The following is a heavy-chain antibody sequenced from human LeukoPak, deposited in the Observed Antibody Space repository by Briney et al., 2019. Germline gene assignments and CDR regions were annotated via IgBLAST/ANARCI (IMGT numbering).Heavy chain of an antibody. CDR3: ARLRGCSSTSCYAADY. D-gene: IGHD2-2*01. CDR2: IYPGDSDT. CDR1: GYSFTSYW. Sequence: GESLKISCKGSGYSFTSYWIGWVRQIPGKGLERMGIIYPGDSDTRYSPSFQGQVTISADKSISTAYLQWSSLKASDTAMYYCARLRGCSSTSCYAADYWGQGTLVTVSS. V-gene: IGHV5-51*01. J-gene: IGHJ4*02.